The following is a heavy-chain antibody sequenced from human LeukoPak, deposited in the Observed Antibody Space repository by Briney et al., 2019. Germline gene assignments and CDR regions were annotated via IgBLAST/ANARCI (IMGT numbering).Heavy chain of an antibody. CDR1: GYTLTELS. Sequence: GASVNVSCKVSGYTLTELSMHWVRQAPGKGGERMGGFDPEDGETIYAQKLQGRVTMTEDTSTDTAYMDLSSLRSEDTAVYYCATVRAPSPGGVETMTYYYDSSGYNPKYYFDYWGQGTLVTVSS. V-gene: IGHV1-24*01. D-gene: IGHD3-22*01. CDR3: ATVRAPSPGGVETMTYYYDSSGYNPKYYFDY. CDR2: FDPEDGET. J-gene: IGHJ4*02.